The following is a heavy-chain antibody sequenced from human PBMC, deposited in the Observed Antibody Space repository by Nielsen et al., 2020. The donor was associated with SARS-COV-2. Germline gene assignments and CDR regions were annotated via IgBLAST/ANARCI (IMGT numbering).Heavy chain of an antibody. V-gene: IGHV3-30*03. CDR1: GFTFSSYG. Sequence: GESLKISCAASGFTFSSYGMHWVRQAPGKGLEWVAVISYDGSNKYYADSVKGRFTISRDNSKNTLYLQMNSLRAEDTAVYYCARLGYYYYYMDVWGKGTTVTVSS. D-gene: IGHD3-16*01. CDR2: ISYDGSNK. J-gene: IGHJ6*03. CDR3: ARLGYYYYYMDV.